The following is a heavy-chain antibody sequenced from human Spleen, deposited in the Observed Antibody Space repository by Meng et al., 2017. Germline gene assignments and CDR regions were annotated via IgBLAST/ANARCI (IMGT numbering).Heavy chain of an antibody. J-gene: IGHJ4*02. CDR3: ARDPNHGDPGVRDN. D-gene: IGHD4-17*01. V-gene: IGHV3-7*01. CDR2: IDWAGGVP. CDR1: GFTFSNAW. Sequence: GGSLRLSCAASGFTFSNAWMTWVRQAPGKGLEWVANIDWAGGVPAYAASVEGRFTMSRDNSQNSFYLQMNNLRVEDTAVYYCARDPNHGDPGVRDNWAQGTLVTVSS.